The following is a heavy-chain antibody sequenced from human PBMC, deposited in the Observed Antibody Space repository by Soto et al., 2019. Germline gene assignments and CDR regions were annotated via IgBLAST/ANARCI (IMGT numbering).Heavy chain of an antibody. D-gene: IGHD2-15*01. V-gene: IGHV3-30-3*01. Sequence: QVQLVESGGGVVQPGRSLRLSCAASGFTFSSYAMHWVRQAPGKGLEWVAVISYDGSNKYYADSVKGRFTISRDNSKNTLYLQMNSLRAEDTAVYYCARTELGYCSGCSCYPGYWGQGTLVTVSS. CDR3: ARTELGYCSGCSCYPGY. CDR1: GFTFSSYA. CDR2: ISYDGSNK. J-gene: IGHJ4*02.